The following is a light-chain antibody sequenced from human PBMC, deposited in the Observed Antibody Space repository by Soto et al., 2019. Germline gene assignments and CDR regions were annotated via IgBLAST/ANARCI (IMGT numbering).Light chain of an antibody. CDR2: DAS. V-gene: IGKV3-11*01. CDR1: QSVSSY. CDR3: QQRSNWPG. J-gene: IGKJ4*02. Sequence: EIVLTQSPATLSLSPGERATLSCRASQSVSSYLAWYQQKPGQAPRLLIYDASNRATGIPARFSGSGSGTDFPLTTSSLEPEDFAVYYCQQRSNWPGFGGGTKVEIK.